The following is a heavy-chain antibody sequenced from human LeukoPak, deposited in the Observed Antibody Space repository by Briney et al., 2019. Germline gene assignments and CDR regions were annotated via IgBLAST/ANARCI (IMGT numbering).Heavy chain of an antibody. CDR1: GYTFTGYY. D-gene: IGHD2-2*01. J-gene: IGHJ5*02. CDR2: INPNSGGT. Sequence: ASVKVSCKASGYTFTGYYMHWVRQAPGQGLEWMGWINPNSGGTNYAQKFRGRVTMTRDTSISTAYMELSRLRSDETAVYYCARGDIVVVPAAIGLDPWGQGTLVTVSS. V-gene: IGHV1-2*02. CDR3: ARGDIVVVPAAIGLDP.